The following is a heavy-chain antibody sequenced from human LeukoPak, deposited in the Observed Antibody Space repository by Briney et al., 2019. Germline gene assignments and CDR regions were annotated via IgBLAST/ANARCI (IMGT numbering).Heavy chain of an antibody. D-gene: IGHD5-18*01. CDR2: ISGSGGST. J-gene: IGHJ4*02. V-gene: IGHV3-23*01. CDR1: GFTFSSYA. CDR3: ARVGSGYSFDY. Sequence: GGSLRLSCAASGFTFSSYAMSWVRQAPGKGLEWVSAISGSGGSTYYADSVKGRFTISRDNAKNSLYLQMNSLRAEDTAVYYCARVGSGYSFDYWGQGTLVTVSS.